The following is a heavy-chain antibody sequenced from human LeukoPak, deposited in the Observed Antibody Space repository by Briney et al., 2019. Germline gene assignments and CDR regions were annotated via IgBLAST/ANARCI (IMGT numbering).Heavy chain of an antibody. CDR3: AGVDTAMAIDY. D-gene: IGHD5-18*01. Sequence: KRGESLKISCRGSETIFTSYWIGWVRQMPGKGLEWMGIIYPGDSDTRYSPSFQGQVTISADKSISTAYLQWSSLKASDTAMYYCAGVDTAMAIDYWGQGTLVTVSS. CDR1: ETIFTSYW. V-gene: IGHV5-51*01. CDR2: IYPGDSDT. J-gene: IGHJ4*02.